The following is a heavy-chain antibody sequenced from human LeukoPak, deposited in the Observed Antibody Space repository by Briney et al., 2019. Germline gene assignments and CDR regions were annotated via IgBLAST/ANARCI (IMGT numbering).Heavy chain of an antibody. Sequence: PGGSLRLSCAASGFTFDDYGMSWVRQAPGKGLEWVSGINWDGGSTGYADSVKGRFTISRDNAKNSLYLQMNSLGAEDTALYYCAREASGWFQYYYYYYMDVWGKGTTVTVSS. CDR2: INWDGGST. CDR3: AREASGWFQYYYYYYMDV. CDR1: GFTFDDYG. D-gene: IGHD6-19*01. V-gene: IGHV3-20*04. J-gene: IGHJ6*03.